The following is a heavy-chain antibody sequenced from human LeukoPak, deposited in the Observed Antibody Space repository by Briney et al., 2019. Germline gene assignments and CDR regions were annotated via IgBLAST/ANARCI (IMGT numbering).Heavy chain of an antibody. D-gene: IGHD4-17*01. J-gene: IGHJ4*02. CDR3: ARHYPGGDYFIDY. CDR2: IYPDDSDT. V-gene: IGHV5-51*01. CDR1: GSSFTSYW. Sequence: GESLKISCKVSGSSFTSYWIGWVRPMPGKGLEWVGIIYPDDSDTRYSPSLQDQVTISADKSISTAYLQWNSLKASDTAMYYCARHYPGGDYFIDYWGQGTLVTVSS.